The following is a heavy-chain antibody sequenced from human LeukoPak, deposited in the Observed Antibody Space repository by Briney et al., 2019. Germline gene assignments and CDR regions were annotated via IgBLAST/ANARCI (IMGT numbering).Heavy chain of an antibody. Sequence: GGSLRLSCAASGFTFTNYGMHWVRQAPGKGLEWVAVISYDGTNKYYADSVKGRFTISRDNSKNTLYLQMNSLRAEDTAVYYCAKVGPGIAVAGWTSNAFDIWGQGTVVTVSS. J-gene: IGHJ3*02. CDR1: GFTFTNYG. V-gene: IGHV3-30*18. CDR2: ISYDGTNK. D-gene: IGHD6-19*01. CDR3: AKVGPGIAVAGWTSNAFDI.